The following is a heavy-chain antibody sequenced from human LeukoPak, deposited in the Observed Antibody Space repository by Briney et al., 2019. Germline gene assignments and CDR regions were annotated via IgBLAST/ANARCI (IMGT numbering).Heavy chain of an antibody. Sequence: PGGSLRLSCTASGFTFRSFPMTWVRQAPGKGLEWVSVISASGGSTYYADSVKGRFTISRDNSKNTLYLQMNSLRAEDTAVYYCARGGVQWYFDLWGRGTLVTVSS. CDR2: ISASGGST. CDR1: GFTFRSFP. D-gene: IGHD3-10*01. CDR3: ARGGVQWYFDL. V-gene: IGHV3-23*01. J-gene: IGHJ2*01.